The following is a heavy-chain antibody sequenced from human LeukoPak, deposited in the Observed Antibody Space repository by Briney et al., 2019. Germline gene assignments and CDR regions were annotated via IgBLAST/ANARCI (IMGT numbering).Heavy chain of an antibody. V-gene: IGHV3-20*04. CDR2: INWNGGST. CDR3: ARDPEAHYYASGSTHFDY. J-gene: IGHJ4*02. CDR1: GFTFDDYG. D-gene: IGHD3-10*01. Sequence: GRSLRLSCAASGFTFDDYGMSWVRQAPGKGLEWVSGINWNGGSTGYADSVKGRFTISRDNAKNSLYLQMNSLRAEDTALYYCARDPEAHYYASGSTHFDYWGQGTLVTVSS.